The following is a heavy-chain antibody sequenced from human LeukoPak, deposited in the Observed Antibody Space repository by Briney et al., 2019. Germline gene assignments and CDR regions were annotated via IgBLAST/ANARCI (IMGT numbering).Heavy chain of an antibody. CDR1: GFTFRSYE. V-gene: IGHV3-48*03. Sequence: GGSLRLSCAASGFTFRSYEMDWVRQAPGRGLEWVSYISSSGSTIYYADSVKGRFTISRDNAKNSLYLQMNSLRAEDTAVYYCARAILTGYYNDYWGQGTLVTVSS. CDR2: ISSSGSTI. CDR3: ARAILTGYYNDY. D-gene: IGHD3-9*01. J-gene: IGHJ4*02.